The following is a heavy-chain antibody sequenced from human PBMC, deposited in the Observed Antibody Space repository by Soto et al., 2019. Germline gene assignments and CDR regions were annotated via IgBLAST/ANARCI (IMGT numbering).Heavy chain of an antibody. CDR3: ARDSGGTPFDY. Sequence: QVQLVQSGAEVKKPGASVKVSCKASGYTFTSYYMHWVRQAPGQGLEWMGIINPSGGSTSYAQKFQGRVTMTRDTSTSTVYMKLSSLRSEDTAVYYCARDSGGTPFDYWGQGTLVTVSS. J-gene: IGHJ4*02. CDR2: INPSGGST. V-gene: IGHV1-46*01. CDR1: GYTFTSYY. D-gene: IGHD3-16*01.